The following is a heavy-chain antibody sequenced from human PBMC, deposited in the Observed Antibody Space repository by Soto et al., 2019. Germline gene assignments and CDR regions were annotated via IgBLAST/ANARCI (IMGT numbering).Heavy chain of an antibody. CDR3: AKDGPTRIAAAGLPTNTWFDP. J-gene: IGHJ5*02. CDR2: ISYDGSNK. Sequence: QVQLVESGGGVVQPGRSLRLSCAASGFTFSSYGMHWVRQAPGKGLEWVAVISYDGSNKYYADSVKGRFTISRDNSKNTLYLQMNSLRAEDTAVYYCAKDGPTRIAAAGLPTNTWFDPWGQGTLVTVSS. CDR1: GFTFSSYG. D-gene: IGHD6-13*01. V-gene: IGHV3-30*18.